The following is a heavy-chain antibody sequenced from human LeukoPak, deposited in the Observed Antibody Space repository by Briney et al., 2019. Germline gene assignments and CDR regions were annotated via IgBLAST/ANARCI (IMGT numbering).Heavy chain of an antibody. D-gene: IGHD5-18*01. Sequence: GGSLRLSCAASGFTFSSYSTNWVRQAPGKGLEWVSSISSSSSYIYYADSVKGRFTISRDNAKNSLYLQMNTLRAEDTAVYYCARGSDTAMVLFYYFDYWGQGTLVTVSS. CDR1: GFTFSSYS. V-gene: IGHV3-21*01. CDR2: ISSSSSYI. CDR3: ARGSDTAMVLFYYFDY. J-gene: IGHJ4*02.